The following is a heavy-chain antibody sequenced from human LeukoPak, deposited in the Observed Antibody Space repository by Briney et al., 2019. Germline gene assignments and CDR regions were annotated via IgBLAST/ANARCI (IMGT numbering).Heavy chain of an antibody. CDR1: GFTFSSYW. V-gene: IGHV3-7*01. Sequence: GGSLRLSCAASGFTFSSYWMAWVRQAPGKGLEWVANIKDDGSEKYYVDSVKGRFTISRDNAKNSLYLQLNSLSAEDTAVYYCARDSYYYYYFYIDVWGKGTTVTVSS. CDR3: ARDSYYYYYFYIDV. J-gene: IGHJ6*03. CDR2: IKDDGSEK.